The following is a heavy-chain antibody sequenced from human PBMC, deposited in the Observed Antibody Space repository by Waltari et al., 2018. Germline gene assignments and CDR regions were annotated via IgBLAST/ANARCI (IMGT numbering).Heavy chain of an antibody. V-gene: IGHV4-59*08. D-gene: IGHD3-22*01. J-gene: IGHJ4*02. Sequence: VQLQESGPGLVKPAETLSLPCTVSGGSISTYFWSWIRRPPGKGLEWIGYTYYSGRTSYTPSLKSRVTISVDTSKNQVSLNLSSVTAADTAVYYCARQRYYYDESGYYHHFDHWGPGSLVTVSS. CDR3: ARQRYYYDESGYYHHFDH. CDR2: TYYSGRT. CDR1: GGSISTYF.